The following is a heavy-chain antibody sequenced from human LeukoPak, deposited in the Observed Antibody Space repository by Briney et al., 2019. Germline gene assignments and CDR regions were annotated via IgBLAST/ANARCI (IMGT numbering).Heavy chain of an antibody. D-gene: IGHD4-17*01. V-gene: IGHV3-21*01. CDR3: ARNYGDSSGGY. CDR1: GFTFRSYN. Sequence: GGSLRLSCEASGFTFRSYNMNWVRQAPGKGLEWVSSISSSSSYIYSADSVKGRFTISRDNAKNSLYLQMNSLRAEDTAVYYCARNYGDSSGGYWGQGTLVTVSS. J-gene: IGHJ4*02. CDR2: ISSSSSYI.